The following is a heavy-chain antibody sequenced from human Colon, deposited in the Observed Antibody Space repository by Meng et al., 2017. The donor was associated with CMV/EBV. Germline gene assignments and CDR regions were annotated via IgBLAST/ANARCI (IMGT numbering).Heavy chain of an antibody. J-gene: IGHJ6*02. Sequence: GESLKISCAASGFAFDNYWMTWVRQAPGKGLEWVAHIKHDGSQLQYVDSVKGRFTVSRDNAKNSLYLQMNSLRAEDTAVYYCALRLRNSDGMDVWGQGTTVTVSS. CDR3: ALRLRNSDGMDV. D-gene: IGHD3-16*01. CDR1: GFAFDNYW. CDR2: IKHDGSQL. V-gene: IGHV3-7*01.